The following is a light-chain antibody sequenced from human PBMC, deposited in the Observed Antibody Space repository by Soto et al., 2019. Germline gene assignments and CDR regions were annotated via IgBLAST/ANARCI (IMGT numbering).Light chain of an antibody. J-gene: IGKJ1*01. CDR1: QTLDSM. Sequence: IVLTQSPATLSVSPGERATLSCWASQTLDSMVAWYQQKSGQAPRLLIYSASARATGVPARFSGYGSGTDFTLTFSSLQSEDLGVYYCQQYMDWPTTFGQGTKVEV. V-gene: IGKV3-15*01. CDR3: QQYMDWPTT. CDR2: SAS.